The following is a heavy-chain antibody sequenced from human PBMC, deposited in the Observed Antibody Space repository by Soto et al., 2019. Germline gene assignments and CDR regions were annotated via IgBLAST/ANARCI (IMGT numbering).Heavy chain of an antibody. CDR1: GGSISSGGYY. J-gene: IGHJ2*01. D-gene: IGHD4-17*01. CDR2: IYYSGST. Sequence: QVQLQESGPGLVKPSQTLSLTCTVSGGSISSGGYYWSWIRQHPGKGLEWIGYIYYSGSTYYSPSLKSGATISVDTSTNQFSLKMSSVTAADTGVYYCARELGYYGGPYWYFALWGRGTLVTVSS. V-gene: IGHV4-31*03. CDR3: ARELGYYGGPYWYFAL.